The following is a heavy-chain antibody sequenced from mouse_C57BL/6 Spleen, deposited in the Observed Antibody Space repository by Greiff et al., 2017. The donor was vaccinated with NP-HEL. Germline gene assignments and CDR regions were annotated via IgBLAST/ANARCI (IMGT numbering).Heavy chain of an antibody. CDR2: IDPSDSYT. CDR3: AVLRDVRT. J-gene: IGHJ1*03. V-gene: IGHV1-59*01. Sequence: QVQLQQPGAELVRPGTSVKLSCKASGYTFTSYWMHWVKQRPGQGLEWIGVIDPSDSYTNYNQKFKGKATLTVDTSSSTAYMQLSSLTSEDSAVYYCAVLRDVRTWGTGTTVTVSS. CDR1: GYTFTSYW. D-gene: IGHD1-1*01.